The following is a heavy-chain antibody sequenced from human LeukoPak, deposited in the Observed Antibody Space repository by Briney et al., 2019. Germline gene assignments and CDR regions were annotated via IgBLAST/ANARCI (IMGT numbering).Heavy chain of an antibody. CDR2: IYYSGST. CDR1: GGSISSSSYY. CDR3: ARLGSSAPLYYFDY. V-gene: IGHV4-39*01. Sequence: SETLSLTCTVTGGSISSSSYYWGWIRQPPGKGLEWIGNIYYSGSTYYNPSLKSRVTISADTSKNQFSLKLSSVTAADSAMYYCARLGSSAPLYYFDYWGQGTLVTVSS. D-gene: IGHD6-19*01. J-gene: IGHJ4*02.